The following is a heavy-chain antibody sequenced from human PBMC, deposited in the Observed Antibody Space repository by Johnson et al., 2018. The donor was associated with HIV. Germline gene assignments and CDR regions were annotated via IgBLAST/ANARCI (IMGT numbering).Heavy chain of an antibody. J-gene: IGHJ3*02. V-gene: IGHV3-74*01. CDR3: AKGRDGDSDAFDI. Sequence: EVQLVESGGGLVQPGGSLRLSCAASGFTFSSYWMHWVRQAPGKGLVWVSRINTDGSATTYADSVKGRFTISRDNSKNTLYLQMNSLRAEDTAVYYCAKGRDGDSDAFDIWGQWTMVTVSS. CDR2: INTDGSAT. D-gene: IGHD4-17*01. CDR1: GFTFSSYW.